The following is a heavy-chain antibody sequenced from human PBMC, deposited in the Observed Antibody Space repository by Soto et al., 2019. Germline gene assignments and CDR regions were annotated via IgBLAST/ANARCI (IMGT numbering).Heavy chain of an antibody. CDR2: ISAYNGNT. V-gene: IGHV1-18*01. D-gene: IGHD3-9*01. CDR3: ARDQSYDILTGYSDY. CDR1: GYTFTSYG. J-gene: IGHJ4*02. Sequence: ASVKVSCKASGYTFTSYGISWVRQAPGQGLEWMGWISAYNGNTNYAQKLQGRVTMTTDTSTSTAYMELRSLRSDDTAVYYCARDQSYDILTGYSDYWGQGTLVTVSS.